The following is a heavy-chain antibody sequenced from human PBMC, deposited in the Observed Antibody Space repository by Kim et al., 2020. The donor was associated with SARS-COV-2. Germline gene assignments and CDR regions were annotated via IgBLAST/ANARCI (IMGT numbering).Heavy chain of an antibody. V-gene: IGHV4-59*09. CDR3: ARGPYGSGSFYYYYGMDV. D-gene: IGHD3-10*01. Sequence: KSRGTISVDTSKNQFSLKLSSVTAADTAVYYCARGPYGSGSFYYYYGMDVWGQGTTVTVSS. J-gene: IGHJ6*02.